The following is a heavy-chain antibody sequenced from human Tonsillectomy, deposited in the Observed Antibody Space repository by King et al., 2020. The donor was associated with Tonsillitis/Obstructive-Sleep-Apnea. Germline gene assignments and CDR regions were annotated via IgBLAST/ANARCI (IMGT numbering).Heavy chain of an antibody. D-gene: IGHD1-26*01. CDR1: GGSISSYY. Sequence: QLQESGPGLVKPSETLSLTCTVSGGSISSYYWSWIRQPPGKGLEWIGYIYYSGSTNYNPSLKSRVTISVDTSKNQFSLKLSSVTAADTAVYYCARHHRGGGSYVDYWGQGTLVTVSS. CDR3: ARHHRGGGSYVDY. CDR2: IYYSGST. V-gene: IGHV4-59*08. J-gene: IGHJ4*02.